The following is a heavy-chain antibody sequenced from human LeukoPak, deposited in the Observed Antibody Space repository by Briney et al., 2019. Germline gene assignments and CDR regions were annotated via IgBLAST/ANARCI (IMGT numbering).Heavy chain of an antibody. J-gene: IGHJ6*03. CDR2: IYYSGST. CDR1: GGSISSYY. V-gene: IGHV4-59*01. Sequence: PSETLSLTCTVSGGSISSYYWSWIRQPPGKGLEWIGCIYYSGSTNYNPSLKSRVTISVDTSKNQFSLKLSSVTAADTAVYYCAGTYYYGSGGMDVWGKGTTVTISS. CDR3: AGTYYYGSGGMDV. D-gene: IGHD3-10*01.